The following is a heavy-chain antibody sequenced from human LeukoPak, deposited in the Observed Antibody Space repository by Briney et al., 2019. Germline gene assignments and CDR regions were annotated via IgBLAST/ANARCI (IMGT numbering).Heavy chain of an antibody. D-gene: IGHD3-3*01. CDR2: IYYSGST. CDR3: ARVGYYDFWSGHDYFDY. V-gene: IGHV4-59*08. Sequence: SETLSLTCTVSGGSISSYYWSWIRQPPGKRLEWIGYIYYSGSTNYNPSLKSRVTISVDTSKNQFSLKLSSVTAADTAVYYCARVGYYDFWSGHDYFDYWGRGTLVTVSS. J-gene: IGHJ4*02. CDR1: GGSISSYY.